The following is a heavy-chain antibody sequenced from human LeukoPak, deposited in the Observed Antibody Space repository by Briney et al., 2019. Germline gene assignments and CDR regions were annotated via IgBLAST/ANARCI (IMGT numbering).Heavy chain of an antibody. CDR2: INPNSGGT. CDR3: ARVEYSGYDHPVVAATPLDY. D-gene: IGHD5-12*01. CDR1: GYTFTGYY. J-gene: IGHJ4*02. Sequence: ASVKVSCKASGYTFTGYYMHWVRQAPGQGLEWMGWINPNSGGTNYAQKFQGRVTMTRDTSISIAYMELSRLRSDDTAVYYCARVEYSGYDHPVVAATPLDYWGQGTLVTVSS. V-gene: IGHV1-2*02.